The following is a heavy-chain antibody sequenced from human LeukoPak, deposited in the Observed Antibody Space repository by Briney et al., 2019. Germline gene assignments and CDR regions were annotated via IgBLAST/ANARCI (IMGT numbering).Heavy chain of an antibody. CDR2: ISYDGSNK. CDR3: AKILGISGGSFDI. V-gene: IGHV3-30*18. J-gene: IGHJ3*02. CDR1: GLTFSSYG. Sequence: GGSLRLSCAASGLTFSSYGMHWVRQAPGKGLEWVAVISYDGSNKYYADSVKGRFTISRDNSKNTLYLQMNSLRAEDTAVYYCAKILGISGGSFDIWGQGTMVTVSS. D-gene: IGHD3-16*01.